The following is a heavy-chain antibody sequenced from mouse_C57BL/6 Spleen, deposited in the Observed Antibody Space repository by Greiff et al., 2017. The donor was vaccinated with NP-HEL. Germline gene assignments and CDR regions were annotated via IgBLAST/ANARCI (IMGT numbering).Heavy chain of an antibody. J-gene: IGHJ4*01. CDR2: IYPGDGDT. Sequence: VQLVESGPELVKPGASVKISCKASGYAFSSSWMNWVKQRPGKGLEWIGRIYPGDGDTNYNGKFKGKATLTAEKSSSTAYMQLSSLTSEDSAVYFCARDSLYYAMDYWGQGTSVTVSS. CDR3: ARDSLYYAMDY. CDR1: GYAFSSSW. V-gene: IGHV1-82*01.